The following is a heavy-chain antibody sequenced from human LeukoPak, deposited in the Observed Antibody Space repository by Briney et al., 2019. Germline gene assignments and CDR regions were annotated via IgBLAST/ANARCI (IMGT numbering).Heavy chain of an antibody. CDR2: IIPIFGIA. CDR3: AREGYSYGNA. V-gene: IGHV1-69*04. D-gene: IGHD5-18*01. Sequence: ASVKVSCKASGGTFSSYAISWVRQAPGQGLEWMGRIIPIFGIANYAQKFQGRVTITADKSTSTAYMEQSSLRSEDTAVYYCAREGYSYGNAWGQGTLVTVSS. CDR1: GGTFSSYA. J-gene: IGHJ5*02.